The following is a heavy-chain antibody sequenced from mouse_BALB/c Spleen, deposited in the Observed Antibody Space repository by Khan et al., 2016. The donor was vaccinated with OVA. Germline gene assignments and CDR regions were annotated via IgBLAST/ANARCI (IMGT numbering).Heavy chain of an antibody. CDR1: GFTFSSYA. J-gene: IGHJ3*01. CDR3: ARQGVY. Sequence: EVELVESGGGLVKPGGSLKLSCAASGFTFSSYAMSWVRQTPEKRLEWVATISSGGSYTYYPDSVKGRFTISRDNAKNTLYLQMSSLRSEDTAMYYCARQGVYWGQGTLVTVSA. V-gene: IGHV5-9-3*01. CDR2: ISSGGSYT.